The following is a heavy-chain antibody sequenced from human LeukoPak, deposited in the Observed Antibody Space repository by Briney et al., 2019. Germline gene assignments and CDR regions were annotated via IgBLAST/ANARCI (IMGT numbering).Heavy chain of an antibody. Sequence: SETLSLTCAVYGGSFSGYYWSWIRQPPGKGLEWNGEINHSGSTNYNPSLKSRVTISVDTSKNQFSLKLSSVTAADTAVYYCARGYSGGTPIIVVVPAAMKSSWFDPWGQGTLVTVSS. CDR3: ARGYSGGTPIIVVVPAAMKSSWFDP. CDR2: INHSGST. D-gene: IGHD2-2*01. CDR1: GGSFSGYY. V-gene: IGHV4-34*01. J-gene: IGHJ5*02.